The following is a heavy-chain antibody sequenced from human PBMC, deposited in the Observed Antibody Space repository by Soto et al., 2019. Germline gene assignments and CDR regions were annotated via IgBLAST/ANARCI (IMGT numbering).Heavy chain of an antibody. CDR3: ARHMEPRQGNFDY. D-gene: IGHD1-1*01. CDR1: GFTFSRYW. V-gene: IGHV3-7*01. J-gene: IGHJ4*02. Sequence: GGSLRLSCAASGFTFSRYWMSWVRQAPGKGLEWVANIKQDGSEKYYVDPVKGRFTISRDNAKNSLYLQMNRPRAEATAVYYCARHMEPRQGNFDYWGQGTLVTVSS. CDR2: IKQDGSEK.